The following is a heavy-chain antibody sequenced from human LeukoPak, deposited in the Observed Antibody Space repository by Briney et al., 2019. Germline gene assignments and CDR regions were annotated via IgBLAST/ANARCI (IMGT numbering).Heavy chain of an antibody. D-gene: IGHD1-26*01. CDR2: ISYDGSNK. Sequence: PGGSLRLSCAASGFTFSSYAMHWVRQAPGKGLEWVAVISYDGSNKYYADSVKGRFTISRDNSKNTLYLQMNSLRAEDTAVYYCARAPKSGSYPGLFDYWGQGTLVTVSS. V-gene: IGHV3-30*04. CDR3: ARAPKSGSYPGLFDY. J-gene: IGHJ4*02. CDR1: GFTFSSYA.